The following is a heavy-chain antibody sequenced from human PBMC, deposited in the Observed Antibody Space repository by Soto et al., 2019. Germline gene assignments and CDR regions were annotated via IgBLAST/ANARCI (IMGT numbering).Heavy chain of an antibody. CDR1: GFTFGSYA. CDR3: ATQVSGWPSFLDY. D-gene: IGHD6-19*01. V-gene: IGHV3-23*01. Sequence: GGSLRLSCAASGFTFGSYAMSWVRQAPGKGLEWVSAISGSGGSTYYADSVKGRFTISRDNSKNTLYLQMNSLRAEDTAVYYCATQVSGWPSFLDYWGQGTLVTVSS. CDR2: ISGSGGST. J-gene: IGHJ4*02.